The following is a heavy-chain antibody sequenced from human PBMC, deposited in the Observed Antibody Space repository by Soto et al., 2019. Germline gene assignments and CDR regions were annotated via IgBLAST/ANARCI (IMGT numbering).Heavy chain of an antibody. J-gene: IGHJ4*02. V-gene: IGHV3-21*02. CDR3: VRGTYSRRPDEGEF. CDR1: GFTFSTYA. D-gene: IGHD6-13*01. Sequence: EVQLVESGGGLVQPGGSLRLSCTASGFTFSTYAMNWVRQAPGKGLEWVSSITRTGNYIYYADSLKGRFTIPRDNAKNSLYLEMNNLRAEDTAVYFCVRGTYSRRPDEGEFWGQGTLLTVSS. CDR2: ITRTGNYI.